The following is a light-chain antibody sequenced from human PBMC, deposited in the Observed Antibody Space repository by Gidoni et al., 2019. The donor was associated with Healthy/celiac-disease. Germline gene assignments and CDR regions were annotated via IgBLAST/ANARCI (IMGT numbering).Light chain of an antibody. CDR3: QQYYSTPVA. J-gene: IGKJ1*01. Sequence: DIVMTQSPDSRAVSLGERATINCKSSQSVLYSSNNKNYLAWYQQKPGQPPKLLIYWASTRESGVPDRFSGSGSGTDFTLTISSLQAEDVAVYYCQQYYSTPVAFGQGTKVEIK. CDR2: WAS. V-gene: IGKV4-1*01. CDR1: QSVLYSSNNKNY.